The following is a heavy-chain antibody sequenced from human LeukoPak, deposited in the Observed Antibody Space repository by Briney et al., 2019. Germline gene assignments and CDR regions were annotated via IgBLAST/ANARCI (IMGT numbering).Heavy chain of an antibody. D-gene: IGHD3-16*02. CDR1: GFNIGSYW. V-gene: IGHV3-23*01. CDR3: AKPRMITFGGVIVPTTYYFDY. J-gene: IGHJ4*02. Sequence: GGSLRLSCAASGFNIGSYWMTWVRQAPGKGLEWVSAISGSGGSTYYADSVKGRFTISRDNSKNTLYLQMNSLRAEDTAVYYCAKPRMITFGGVIVPTTYYFDYWGQGTLVTVSS. CDR2: ISGSGGST.